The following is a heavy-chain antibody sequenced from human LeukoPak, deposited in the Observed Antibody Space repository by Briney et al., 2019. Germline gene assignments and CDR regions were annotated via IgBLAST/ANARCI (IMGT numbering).Heavy chain of an antibody. D-gene: IGHD5-12*01. V-gene: IGHV4-34*01. Sequence: PSETLSLTCAVYGGSFSGYYWSWIRQPPGKGLECIGEISHSGSTNYNPSLKSRVTISVDTSKNQFSLKLGSVTAADTAVYYCAAQYSGYVRLDYWGQGTLVTVSS. CDR3: AAQYSGYVRLDY. CDR1: GGSFSGYY. J-gene: IGHJ4*02. CDR2: ISHSGST.